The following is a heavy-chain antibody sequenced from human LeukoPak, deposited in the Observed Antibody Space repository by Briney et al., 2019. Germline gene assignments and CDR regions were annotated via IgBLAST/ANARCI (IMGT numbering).Heavy chain of an antibody. J-gene: IGHJ4*02. Sequence: GESLKISCKGSGYNFPNYWIGWVRQMPGKGLEWVGIIYPGDSDTTYSPSFQGQVTISADKSISTAYLQWSSLKASDTAMYYCARRRDLYSGSYYPFDYWGQGTLVTVSS. CDR2: IYPGDSDT. CDR1: GYNFPNYW. V-gene: IGHV5-51*01. D-gene: IGHD1-26*01. CDR3: ARRRDLYSGSYYPFDY.